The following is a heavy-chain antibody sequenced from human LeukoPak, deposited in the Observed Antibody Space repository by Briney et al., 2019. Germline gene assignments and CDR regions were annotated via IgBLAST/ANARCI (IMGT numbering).Heavy chain of an antibody. CDR2: INPGDSDT. V-gene: IGHV5-51*01. J-gene: IGHJ5*02. D-gene: IGHD1-26*01. Sequence: GESLKISCATSGYRFTNYWIGWVRQMPGKGLEFMGIINPGDSDTRYSPSFQGQVTISADKSFSTAYLQFHSLKASDTAMHYCARHATTGFTVNRFDPWGQGALVTVFS. CDR1: GYRFTNYW. CDR3: ARHATTGFTVNRFDP.